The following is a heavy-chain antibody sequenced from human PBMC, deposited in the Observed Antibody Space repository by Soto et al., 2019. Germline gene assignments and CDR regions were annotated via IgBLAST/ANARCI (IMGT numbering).Heavy chain of an antibody. CDR1: GDTFSNYA. Sequence: QVELVQSGIEVKNPGSSVKVSCKASGDTFSNYAINWVRQAPGQGLEWMGGIIPFYAKPNYAENFLGRVTISADKFTATAYLEVSSLRSEDTAVYFCARGYRELFFYAMDVWGRGTPVIVSS. D-gene: IGHD3-10*01. V-gene: IGHV1-69*06. J-gene: IGHJ6*02. CDR3: ARGYRELFFYAMDV. CDR2: IIPFYAKP.